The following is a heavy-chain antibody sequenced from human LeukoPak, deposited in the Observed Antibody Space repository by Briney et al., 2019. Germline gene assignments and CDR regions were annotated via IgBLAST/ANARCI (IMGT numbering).Heavy chain of an antibody. CDR1: GCSINSYY. CDR3: ARYSYGSGNFDY. D-gene: IGHD5-18*01. V-gene: IGHV4-59*01. CDR2: IYYSGST. J-gene: IGHJ4*02. Sequence: PSETLSLTCTVSGCSINSYYWSWIRQPPAKGLEWIGYIYYSGSTNYNSSLKSRVTISVDTSKNQFSLKLRSVTAADTAVYYCARYSYGSGNFDYWGQGTLVTVSS.